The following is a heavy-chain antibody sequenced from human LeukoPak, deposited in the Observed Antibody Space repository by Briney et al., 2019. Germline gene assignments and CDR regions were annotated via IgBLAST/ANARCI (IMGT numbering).Heavy chain of an antibody. D-gene: IGHD6-25*01. Sequence: GGSLRLSCAASGFIFSSYEMNWVRQAPGKGLEWVSYISTSGNTIYYADSVKGRFTISRDNAKNSLYLQMNSLRAEDTAVYYCARSGPRAAFDYRGQGTLVTVSS. J-gene: IGHJ4*02. CDR2: ISTSGNTI. CDR3: ARSGPRAAFDY. CDR1: GFIFSSYE. V-gene: IGHV3-48*03.